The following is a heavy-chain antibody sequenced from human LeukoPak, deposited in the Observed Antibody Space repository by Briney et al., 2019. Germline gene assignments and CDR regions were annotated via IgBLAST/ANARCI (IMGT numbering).Heavy chain of an antibody. CDR3: ARGNSSAYYFDY. Sequence: SQTLSLTCTVSGGSISSGGYYWSWIRQHPGKGLEWIGYIYYSGSTNYNPSLKSRVTISVDTSKNQFSLKLSSVTAADTAVYYCARGNSSAYYFDYWGQGTLVTVSS. CDR2: IYYSGST. V-gene: IGHV4-31*03. J-gene: IGHJ4*02. CDR1: GGSISSGGYY. D-gene: IGHD6-19*01.